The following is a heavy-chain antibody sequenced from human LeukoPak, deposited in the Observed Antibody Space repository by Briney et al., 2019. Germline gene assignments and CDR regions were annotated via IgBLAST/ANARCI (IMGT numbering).Heavy chain of an antibody. J-gene: IGHJ3*01. CDR3: ARDFPGIGRGTFDF. V-gene: IGHV3-7*03. D-gene: IGHD3-10*01. Sequence: PGGSLRLSCAASGFTFSDYYMNWVRLTPGKGLEWVAKINQDGSDMYYVDSVKGRFFVSRDNARNLVYLQMNSLRVDDTAVYYCARDFPGIGRGTFDFWGQGTIIIVSS. CDR2: INQDGSDM. CDR1: GFTFSDYY.